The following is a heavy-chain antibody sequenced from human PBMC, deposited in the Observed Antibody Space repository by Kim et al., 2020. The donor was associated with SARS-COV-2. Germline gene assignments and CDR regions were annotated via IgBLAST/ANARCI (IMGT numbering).Heavy chain of an antibody. CDR3: AKEYSGYGLDY. D-gene: IGHD5-12*01. Sequence: GGSLRLSCAASGFTFSSYGMHWVRQAPGKGLEWVAVISYDGSNKYYADSVKGRFTISRDNSKNTLYLQMNSLRAEDTAVYYCAKEYSGYGLDYWGQGTLVTVSS. V-gene: IGHV3-30*18. CDR2: ISYDGSNK. J-gene: IGHJ4*02. CDR1: GFTFSSYG.